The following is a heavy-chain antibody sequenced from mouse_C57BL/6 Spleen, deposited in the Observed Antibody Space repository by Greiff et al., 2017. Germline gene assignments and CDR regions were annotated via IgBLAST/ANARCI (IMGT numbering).Heavy chain of an antibody. CDR2: IRSKSSKYAT. Sequence: EVQRVESGGGLVQPKGSLKLSCAASGFTFNTYAMHWVRQAPGKGLEWVARIRSKSSKYATYYADSVKYRFTISRDDSQSMLYLQMNNLKTEDTAIYYCVRDGDYDDYYAMDYWGQGTSVTVSS. CDR3: VRDGDYDDYYAMDY. CDR1: GFTFNTYA. J-gene: IGHJ4*01. D-gene: IGHD2-4*01. V-gene: IGHV10-3*01.